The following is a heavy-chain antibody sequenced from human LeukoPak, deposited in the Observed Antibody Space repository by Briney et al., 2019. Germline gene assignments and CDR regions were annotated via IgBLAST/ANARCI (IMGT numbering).Heavy chain of an antibody. CDR2: INHSGST. V-gene: IGHV4-34*01. J-gene: IGHJ4*02. D-gene: IGHD3-10*01. CDR3: ARGRKLGSGKKPPDY. Sequence: SETLSLTCAVYGRSFSGYYWSWIRQRPGKGLEWIGEINHSGSTNYNPSLKSRVTISVDTSKNQFSLKLSSVTAADTAVYYCARGRKLGSGKKPPDYWGQGTLVTVSS. CDR1: GRSFSGYY.